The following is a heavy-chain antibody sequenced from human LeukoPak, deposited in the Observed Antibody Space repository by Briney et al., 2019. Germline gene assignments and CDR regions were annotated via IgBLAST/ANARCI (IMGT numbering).Heavy chain of an antibody. D-gene: IGHD3-10*01. V-gene: IGHV4-39*01. CDR2: VHYSGST. Sequence: SETLSLTCTVSGDSISSSSSYWGWIRQPPGKGLEWIASVHYSGSTYYNPSLKSRVTISVDTSKNQFSLKLSSVTAADTAVYFCARQLYVSGSYYAPMDVWGKGTTVTISS. CDR1: GDSISSSSSY. J-gene: IGHJ6*03. CDR3: ARQLYVSGSYYAPMDV.